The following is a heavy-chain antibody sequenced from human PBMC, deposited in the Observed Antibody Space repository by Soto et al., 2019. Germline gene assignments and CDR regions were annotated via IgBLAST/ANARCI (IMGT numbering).Heavy chain of an antibody. D-gene: IGHD2-2*01. V-gene: IGHV4-31*03. CDR1: GGSISSGGYY. CDR3: ARVRGNPLLGWFDP. CDR2: IYHSGTT. Sequence: QVQLQESGPGLVKPSQTLSLTCTVSGGSISSGGYYWSWIRQHPGKGLEWIGYIYHSGTTYYNPSLKPRATISGDTSKNQFSLKLTSVTAADTAVYYCARVRGNPLLGWFDPWGQGTLVTVSS. J-gene: IGHJ5*02.